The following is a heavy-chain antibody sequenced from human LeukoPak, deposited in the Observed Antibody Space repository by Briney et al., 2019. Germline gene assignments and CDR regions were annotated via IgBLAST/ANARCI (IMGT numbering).Heavy chain of an antibody. V-gene: IGHV3-30*04. CDR1: GFTFSSYA. CDR3: ARGRRETSAAGTGFDYYFDY. D-gene: IGHD6-13*01. CDR2: ISYDGSNK. Sequence: GGSLRLSCAASGFTFSSYAMHWFRQAPGKGLEWVAVISYDGSNKYYADSVKGRFTICRDNAKNSLYLQMNSLRAEDTAVYYCARGRRETSAAGTGFDYYFDYWGQGTLVTVSS. J-gene: IGHJ4*02.